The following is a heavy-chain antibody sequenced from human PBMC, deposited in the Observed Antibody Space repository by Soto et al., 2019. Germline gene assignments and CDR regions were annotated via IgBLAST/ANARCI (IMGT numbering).Heavy chain of an antibody. D-gene: IGHD6-6*01. CDR2: ISSSSSYI. CDR1: GFTFSSYS. V-gene: IGHV3-21*01. J-gene: IGHJ2*01. CDR3: SRLGEHLVPAWSDI. Sequence: EVQLVESGRGLVKPGGSLRLSCAASGFTFSSYSMHWVRQAPGKGLEWVSSISSSSSYIFYTDSVKGRFTISRDNDKNALYLQINSLRAEDTAVYYCSRLGEHLVPAWSDIWGRGTLVTVSS.